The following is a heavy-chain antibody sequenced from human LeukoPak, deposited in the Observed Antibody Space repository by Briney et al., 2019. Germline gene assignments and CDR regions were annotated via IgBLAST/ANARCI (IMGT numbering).Heavy chain of an antibody. D-gene: IGHD2-2*01. Sequence: GASVKVSCKSSGYTFTGYYMHWVRQAPGQGLEWMGWINPNSGGTNYAQKFQGRVTVTRDTSISTGYMGLSRLGSDETAVYYCARVGAGAIPQQTYYYYYGMDVWGQGTTVTVS. CDR2: INPNSGGT. J-gene: IGHJ6*02. CDR1: GYTFTGYY. V-gene: IGHV1-2*02. CDR3: ARVGAGAIPQQTYYYYYGMDV.